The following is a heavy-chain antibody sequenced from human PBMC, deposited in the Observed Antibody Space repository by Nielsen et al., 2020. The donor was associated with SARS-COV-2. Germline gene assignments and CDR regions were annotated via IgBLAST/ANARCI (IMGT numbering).Heavy chain of an antibody. CDR1: GGSFSGYY. V-gene: IGHV4-34*01. Sequence: GSLRLSCAVYGGSFSGYYWSWIRQPPGKGLEWIGEINHSGSTNYNPSLKSRVTISVDTSKNQFSLKLSSVTAADTAVYYCARGSGSYWGQGTLVTVSS. D-gene: IGHD3-10*01. CDR2: INHSGST. CDR3: ARGSGSY. J-gene: IGHJ4*02.